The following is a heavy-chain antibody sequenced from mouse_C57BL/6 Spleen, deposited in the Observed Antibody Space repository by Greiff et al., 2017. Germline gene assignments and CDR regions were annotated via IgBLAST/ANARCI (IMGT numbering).Heavy chain of an antibody. CDR2: LYPGDGDT. D-gene: IGHD2-3*01. J-gene: IGHJ3*01. Sequence: QVQLQQSGPELVKPGASVKISCKASGYAFSSSWMNWVKQRPGKGLEWIGRLYPGDGDTNYNGKFKGKATLTADKSSSTAYMQLSSLTSEDSAVYFCAREGNDGYYEGFAYWGQGTLVTVSA. CDR3: AREGNDGYYEGFAY. V-gene: IGHV1-82*01. CDR1: GYAFSSSW.